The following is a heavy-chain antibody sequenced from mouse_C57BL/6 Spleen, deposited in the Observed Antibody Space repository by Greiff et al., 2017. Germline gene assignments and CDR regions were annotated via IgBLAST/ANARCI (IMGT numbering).Heavy chain of an antibody. CDR1: GFTFSDYG. D-gene: IGHD2-4*01. CDR2: ISSGSSTI. Sequence: EVQGVESGGGLVKPGGSLKLSCAASGFTFSDYGMHWVRQAPEKGLEWVAYISSGSSTIYYADTVKGRFTISRDNAKNTLFLQMTSLRSEDTARYYCARPAYYDYLAWFAYWGQGPLVTVSA. J-gene: IGHJ3*01. CDR3: ARPAYYDYLAWFAY. V-gene: IGHV5-17*01.